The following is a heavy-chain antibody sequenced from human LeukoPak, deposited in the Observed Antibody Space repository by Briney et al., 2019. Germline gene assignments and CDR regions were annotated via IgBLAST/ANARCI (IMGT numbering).Heavy chain of an antibody. D-gene: IGHD3-10*01. CDR1: GGSISSYY. J-gene: IGHJ6*03. Sequence: SETLSLTCTVSGGSISSYYWSWIRQPPGKGLEWIGYIYYSGSTNYNPSLKSRVTISVDTSKNQFSLKLSSVTAADTAVYYCARAPYYYGSGSYYTDYYYYYMDVWGKGTTVTVSS. V-gene: IGHV4-59*01. CDR2: IYYSGST. CDR3: ARAPYYYGSGSYYTDYYYYYMDV.